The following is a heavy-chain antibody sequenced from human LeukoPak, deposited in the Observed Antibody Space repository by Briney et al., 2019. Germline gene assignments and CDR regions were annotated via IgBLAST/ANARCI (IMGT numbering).Heavy chain of an antibody. CDR3: AREICSSTICYRGRLGDAFDI. Sequence: ASVKVSCKATEYTFTGYYIHWVRQAPGQGLGWMGWINPNSGGTNYTQKFQGRVTMTRDTSISTAYMELTRLRSDDTAVYYCAREICSSTICYRGRLGDAFDIWGQGTMVTVSS. CDR1: EYTFTGYY. CDR2: INPNSGGT. V-gene: IGHV1-2*02. J-gene: IGHJ3*02. D-gene: IGHD2-2*01.